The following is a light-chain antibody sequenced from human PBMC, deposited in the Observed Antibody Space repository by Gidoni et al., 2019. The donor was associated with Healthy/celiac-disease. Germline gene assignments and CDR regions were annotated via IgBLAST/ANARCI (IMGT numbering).Light chain of an antibody. V-gene: IGKV1-39*01. J-gene: IGKJ2*04. CDR2: AAS. CDR3: QQSYSTPRS. CDR1: QSISSY. Sequence: DIKMNQSPSSLSASVGDRVTITCRASQSISSYLNWYQQNPGKAPELLIYAASSLQSGVPSRFSGSGSGTDFTLTISSLQPEDFATYYCQQSYSTPRSFGQGTKLEIK.